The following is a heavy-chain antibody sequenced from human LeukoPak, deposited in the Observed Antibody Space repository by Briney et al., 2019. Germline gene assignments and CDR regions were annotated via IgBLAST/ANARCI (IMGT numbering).Heavy chain of an antibody. CDR1: GGSISSYH. CDR2: IYSSGST. J-gene: IGHJ4*02. V-gene: IGHV4-4*07. Sequence: SETLSLTCTVSGGSISSYHWNWVRQPAGKGLEWIGRIYSSGSTNYNPSLKSRVTISVDRSKNQFSLKLSSVTAADTAVYYCARDVVSGSFDYWGRGTLVTVSS. CDR3: ARDVVSGSFDY. D-gene: IGHD6-19*01.